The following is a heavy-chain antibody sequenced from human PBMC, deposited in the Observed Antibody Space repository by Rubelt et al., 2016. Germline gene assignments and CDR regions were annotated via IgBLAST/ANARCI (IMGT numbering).Heavy chain of an antibody. CDR1: GVSLSTSGVG. CDR2: FYWDDDK. Sequence: QITLKESGPTLVKPTQTLTLTCTFSGVSLSTSGVGVGWIRQPPGKALEWLALFYWDDDKRYSPSLKSRLTITKDTSKNQVFLTMTNMDPVDTATYYCAHRSINYYDSSGNFDYWGQGTLVTVSS. D-gene: IGHD3-22*01. J-gene: IGHJ4*02. CDR3: AHRSINYYDSSGNFDY. V-gene: IGHV2-5*02.